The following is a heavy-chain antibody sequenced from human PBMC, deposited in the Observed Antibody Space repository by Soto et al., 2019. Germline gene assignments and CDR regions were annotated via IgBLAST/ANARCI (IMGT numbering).Heavy chain of an antibody. CDR1: GGSISSYY. Sequence: TLSLTCTVSGGSISSYYCSWIRQPAGKGLEWIGRIYTSGSTNYNPSLKSRVTMSVDTSKNQFSLKLSSVTAADTAVYYCAREALSYSSSWYYFDYWGQGTLVTVSS. CDR2: IYTSGST. CDR3: AREALSYSSSWYYFDY. V-gene: IGHV4-4*07. J-gene: IGHJ4*02. D-gene: IGHD6-13*01.